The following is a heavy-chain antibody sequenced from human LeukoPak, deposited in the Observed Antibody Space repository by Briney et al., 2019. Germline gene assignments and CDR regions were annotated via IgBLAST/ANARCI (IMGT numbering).Heavy chain of an antibody. CDR1: GFTFIDYW. CDR3: TRDPTYTSGWYEDYFDY. D-gene: IGHD6-19*01. V-gene: IGHV3-74*01. CDR2: INEGGTST. Sequence: GGSLTLSCAASGFTFIDYWMHWVRQAPGKGLVWVSRINEGGTSTSYADSLKGRVSISRDNAKNTLFLQLNSLRAEDTAVYYCTRDPTYTSGWYEDYFDYWGQGTLVTVSS. J-gene: IGHJ4*02.